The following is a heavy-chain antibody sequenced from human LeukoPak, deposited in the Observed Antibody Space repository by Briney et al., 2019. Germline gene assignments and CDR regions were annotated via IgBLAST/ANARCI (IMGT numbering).Heavy chain of an antibody. J-gene: IGHJ4*02. CDR1: GFTVSSNY. Sequence: GGSLRLSCAASGFTVSSNYMSWVRQAPGKGLEWVSVIYSGGSTYYADSVKGRFTISRDNSKNTLYLQMSSLRAEDTAVYYCARAFYDSSPFDYWGQGTLVTVSS. V-gene: IGHV3-66*01. CDR2: IYSGGST. CDR3: ARAFYDSSPFDY. D-gene: IGHD3-22*01.